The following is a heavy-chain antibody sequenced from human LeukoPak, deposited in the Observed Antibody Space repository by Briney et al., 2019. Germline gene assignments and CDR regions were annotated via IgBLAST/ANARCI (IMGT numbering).Heavy chain of an antibody. CDR3: ARVGYYGDSPTLYYYYMDV. J-gene: IGHJ6*03. CDR2: IYYSGST. Sequence: SETLSLTCTVSGGSISSYYWSWIRQPPGKGLEWIGYIYYSGSTNYNPSLKSRVTISVDTSKNQFSLKLSSVTAADTAVYYCARVGYYGDSPTLYYYYMDVWGKGTTVTISS. D-gene: IGHD4-17*01. CDR1: GGSISSYY. V-gene: IGHV4-59*01.